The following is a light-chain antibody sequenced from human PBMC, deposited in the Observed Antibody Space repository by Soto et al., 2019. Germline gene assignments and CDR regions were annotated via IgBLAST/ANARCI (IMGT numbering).Light chain of an antibody. Sequence: DIQMTQSPSTLSASVGDRVTITCRASQSISSWLAWYQQKPGKAPKLLIYDASSLESGVPSGFSGSGSGTEFTLTISSLQPDDFATYYCQQYNSRETFGQGTKVEIK. CDR3: QQYNSRET. J-gene: IGKJ1*01. V-gene: IGKV1-5*01. CDR2: DAS. CDR1: QSISSW.